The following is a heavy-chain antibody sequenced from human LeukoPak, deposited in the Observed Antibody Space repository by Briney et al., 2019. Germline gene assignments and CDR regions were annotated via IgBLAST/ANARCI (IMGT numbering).Heavy chain of an antibody. CDR2: ISSSSSYI. D-gene: IGHD3-10*01. CDR1: GFTYRRYS. V-gene: IGHV3-21*01. Sequence: GGSLRLSCVASGFTYRRYSMNWVRQAPGKGLEWVSSISSSSSYIYYADSVKGRFTISRDNAKNSLYLQMNSLRAEDTAVYYCARTDYYGSGSHDYWGQGTLVTVSS. J-gene: IGHJ4*02. CDR3: ARTDYYGSGSHDY.